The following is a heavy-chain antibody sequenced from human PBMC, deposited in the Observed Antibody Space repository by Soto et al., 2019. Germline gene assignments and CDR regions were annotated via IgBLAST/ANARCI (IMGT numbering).Heavy chain of an antibody. D-gene: IGHD2-15*01. CDR2: ISWAGGST. CDR3: AKDMPDIVVVVAATLGAFDI. CDR1: GFTFDDYA. Sequence: GGSLRLSCAASGFTFDDYAMHWVRQAPGKGLEWVSLISWAGGSTYYADSVKGRFTISRDNSKNSLYLQMNSLRAEDTALYYCAKDMPDIVVVVAATLGAFDIWGQGTMVTVSS. J-gene: IGHJ3*02. V-gene: IGHV3-43D*03.